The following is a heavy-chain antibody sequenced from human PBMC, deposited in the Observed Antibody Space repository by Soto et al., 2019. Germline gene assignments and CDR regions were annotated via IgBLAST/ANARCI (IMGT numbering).Heavy chain of an antibody. Sequence: GSLRLSCAASGFTFSYYWMHWVRQAPGQGLVWVSRIHSDGSSTTYADSVKGRFTISRDNAKNTLYLQMNSLRAEDTAVYYCARGERGAFDLWGQGTMVTVSS. D-gene: IGHD2-21*01. CDR3: ARGERGAFDL. CDR2: IHSDGSST. J-gene: IGHJ3*01. CDR1: GFTFSYYW. V-gene: IGHV3-74*01.